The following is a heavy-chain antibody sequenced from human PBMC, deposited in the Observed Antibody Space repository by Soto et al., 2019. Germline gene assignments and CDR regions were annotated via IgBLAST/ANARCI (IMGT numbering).Heavy chain of an antibody. CDR3: ARVVSGTTVFRVYYYRDV. J-gene: IGHJ6*03. Sequence: QEQLQESGPGLVKPSETLSLTCTVSGGSISSYYWGWIRQPPGKGLEWIGDVYYSGSTNYNPSLKSRVTISEDTFKIQLCRRWSSVTAADAAVYYGARVVSGTTVFRVYYYRDVLGKGTTVTVSS. V-gene: IGHV4-59*01. CDR1: GGSISSYY. CDR2: VYYSGST. D-gene: IGHD1-1*01.